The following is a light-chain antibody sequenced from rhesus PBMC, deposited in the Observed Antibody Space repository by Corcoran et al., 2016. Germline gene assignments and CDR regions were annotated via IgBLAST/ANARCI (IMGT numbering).Light chain of an antibody. CDR2: KAS. Sequence: DIQMTQSPSSLSASVGDTVTITCRASQGISSYLAWYQQKQGKAPKLMIYKASTLQSGVPSRVSGSGAGTFFTLTISSLQPEYFATYYCQQHNSDPYSFGQGTKVEIK. V-gene: IGKV1-25*01. J-gene: IGKJ2*01. CDR1: QGISSY. CDR3: QQHNSDPYS.